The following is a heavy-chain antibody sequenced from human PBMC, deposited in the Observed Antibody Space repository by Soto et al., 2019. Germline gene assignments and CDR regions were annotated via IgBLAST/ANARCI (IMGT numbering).Heavy chain of an antibody. J-gene: IGHJ5*02. CDR2: IYYSGST. D-gene: IGHD2-15*01. CDR1: GGSISSGGYY. CDR3: ARTRIVVVVAATLESNWFDP. Sequence: SETLSLTCTVSGGSISSGGYYWSWIRQHPGKGLEWIGYIYYSGSTYYNPSLKSRVTISVDTSKNQFSLKLSSVTAADTAVYYCARTRIVVVVAATLESNWFDPWGQGTLVTVSS. V-gene: IGHV4-31*03.